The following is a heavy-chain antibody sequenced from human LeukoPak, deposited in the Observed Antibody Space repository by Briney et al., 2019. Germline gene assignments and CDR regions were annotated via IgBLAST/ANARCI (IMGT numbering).Heavy chain of an antibody. J-gene: IGHJ4*02. D-gene: IGHD1-1*01. CDR2: ITPNNGAT. CDR3: PRDHGTDGTTFTLNFDC. V-gene: IGHV1-2*02. Sequence: ASVKVSCKASGYRFPSYYIHWVRQAPGQGLEWMGWITPNNGATKYAQKFQGGVTLTTDTSLTTVFMELTWLTSDDTATYYCPRDHGTDGTTFTLNFDCWGQGTLVTVSS. CDR1: GYRFPSYY.